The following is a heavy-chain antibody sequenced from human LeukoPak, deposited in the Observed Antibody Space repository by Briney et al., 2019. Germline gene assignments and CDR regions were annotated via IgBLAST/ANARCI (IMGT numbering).Heavy chain of an antibody. J-gene: IGHJ4*02. CDR1: GGTFSSYA. Sequence: SVKVSCKASGGTFSSYAISWVRQAPGQGLEWMGGIIPIFGTANYAQKFQGRVTITADESTSTAYMELSSLRPEDTAVYYCTRNSGWYGISWGQGTLVTVSS. D-gene: IGHD6-19*01. V-gene: IGHV1-69*01. CDR3: TRNSGWYGIS. CDR2: IIPIFGTA.